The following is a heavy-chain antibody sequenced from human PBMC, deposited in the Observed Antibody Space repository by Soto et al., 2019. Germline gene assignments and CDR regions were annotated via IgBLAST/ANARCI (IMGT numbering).Heavy chain of an antibody. D-gene: IGHD6-19*01. V-gene: IGHV1-8*01. CDR2: MNPNSGYT. CDR1: GYTFTSYD. J-gene: IGHJ4*02. CDR3: ARVRGWDLDI. Sequence: VQLVQSGAEVKKPGASVKVSCKASGYTFTSYDINWVRQASGQGLESMGWMNPNSGYTAYAQRFQGRVTMTRNTSISTAYMEMTNLRSEDTAVYYCARVRGWDLDIWGQGTLVTVSS.